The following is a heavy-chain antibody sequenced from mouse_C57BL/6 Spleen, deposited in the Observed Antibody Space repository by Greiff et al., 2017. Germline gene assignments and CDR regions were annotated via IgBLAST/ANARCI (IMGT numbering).Heavy chain of an antibody. CDR2: IHPNSGST. Sequence: VQLQQPGAELVKPGASVKLSCKASGYTFTSYWMHWVKQRPGQGLEWIGMIHPNSGSTNYNEKFKSKATLTVDKSSSTAYMQLSSLTSEDSAVYYCARSPYYYGRDWYFDVWGTGTTVTVSS. CDR1: GYTFTSYW. CDR3: ARSPYYYGRDWYFDV. J-gene: IGHJ1*03. V-gene: IGHV1-64*01. D-gene: IGHD1-1*01.